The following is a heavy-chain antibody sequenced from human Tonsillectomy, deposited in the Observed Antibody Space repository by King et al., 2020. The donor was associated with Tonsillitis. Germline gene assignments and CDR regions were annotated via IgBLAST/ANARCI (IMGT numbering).Heavy chain of an antibody. CDR3: ARVGLGIATTNDAFDI. CDR1: GGSISSGDYY. Sequence: QLQESGPGLVKPSQTLSLTCTVSGGSISSGDYYWSWIRQPPGKGLEWIGYIYYSGSTYYNPSLKSRVTISVDTSKNQFSLKLSSVTAADTAVYYCARVGLGIATTNDAFDIWGQGTMLTVSS. V-gene: IGHV4-30-4*01. D-gene: IGHD5-24*01. CDR2: IYYSGST. J-gene: IGHJ3*02.